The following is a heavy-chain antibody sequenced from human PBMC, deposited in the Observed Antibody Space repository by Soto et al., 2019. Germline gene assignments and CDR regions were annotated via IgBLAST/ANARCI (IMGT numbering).Heavy chain of an antibody. CDR2: INHSGST. CDR3: ARSTELWFGELLGV. D-gene: IGHD3-10*01. Sequence: SETLSLTCAVYGGSFSGYYWSWIRQPPGKGLEWIGEINHSGSTNYNPSLKSRVTISVDTSKNQFSLKLSSVTAADTAVYYCARSTELWFGELLGVWGQGTTVTVSS. V-gene: IGHV4-34*01. CDR1: GGSFSGYY. J-gene: IGHJ6*02.